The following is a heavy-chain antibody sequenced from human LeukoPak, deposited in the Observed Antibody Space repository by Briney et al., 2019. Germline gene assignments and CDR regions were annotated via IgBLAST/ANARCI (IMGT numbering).Heavy chain of an antibody. J-gene: IGHJ6*04. D-gene: IGHD2-15*01. Sequence: SETLSLTCTVSGGSISSYYWSWIRQPPGKGLEWIGYIYYSGSTNYNPSLKSRVTMSVDTSKNQFSLKLISVTAADTAVYYCARVIVDDVWGKGTTVTVSS. CDR3: ARVIVDDV. CDR2: IYYSGST. V-gene: IGHV4-59*12. CDR1: GGSISSYY.